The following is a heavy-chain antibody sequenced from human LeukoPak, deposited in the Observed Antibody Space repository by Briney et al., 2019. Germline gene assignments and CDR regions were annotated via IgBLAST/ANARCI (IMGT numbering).Heavy chain of an antibody. D-gene: IGHD3-22*01. CDR2: ILYDGSNK. J-gene: IGHJ4*02. CDR3: ARDPRTSGYFFDY. CDR1: GFTFSSYV. Sequence: GGSLRLSCAASGFTFSSYVMHWVRQAPGKGLEWVAVILYDGSNKYYADSVKGRFTISRDNSKNTLYLQMNSLRAEDTAVYYCARDPRTSGYFFDYWGQGTLVSVSS. V-gene: IGHV3-30*04.